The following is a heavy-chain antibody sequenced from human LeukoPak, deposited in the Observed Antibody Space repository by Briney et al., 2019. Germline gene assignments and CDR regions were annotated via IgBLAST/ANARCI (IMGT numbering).Heavy chain of an antibody. D-gene: IGHD1-26*01. J-gene: IGHJ5*02. Sequence: SETLSLTCTVSGGSITSSPYYWAWIRQPPGKGLGWIGIIYYSGSTFYTPSLESRVTISIDSSKNQFSLKLSSVTAADTAVYYCARGATGWFDPWGQGTLVTVSS. CDR3: ARGATGWFDP. CDR2: IYYSGST. V-gene: IGHV4-39*07. CDR1: GGSITSSPYY.